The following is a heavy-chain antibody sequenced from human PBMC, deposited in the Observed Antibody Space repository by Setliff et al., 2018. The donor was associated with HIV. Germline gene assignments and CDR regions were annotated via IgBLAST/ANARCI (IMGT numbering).Heavy chain of an antibody. D-gene: IGHD1-26*01. J-gene: IGHJ4*02. CDR3: ARGWEGGMDY. CDR2: INPNSGGT. Sequence: ASVKVSCKTSGYTFTAYYIHWVRQAPGQGLEWMGRINPNSGGTNYAQKFQGRVTMTGDTSTNTLYMELSSLRSEDTAVYYCARGWEGGMDYWGQGTLVTVSS. CDR1: GYTFTAYY. V-gene: IGHV1-2*06.